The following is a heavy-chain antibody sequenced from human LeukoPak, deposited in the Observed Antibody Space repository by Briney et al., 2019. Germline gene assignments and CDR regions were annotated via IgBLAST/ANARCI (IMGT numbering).Heavy chain of an antibody. J-gene: IGHJ3*02. D-gene: IGHD3-16*01. V-gene: IGHV1-46*01. Sequence: GASVKVSCKASGYTFTSYYMHWVRQAPGQGLEWMGIINPSGGSTSYAQKFQGRVTMTRDMSTSTVYMELSSLRSEDTAVYYCARIGLLNAFDIWGQGTMVTVSS. CDR3: ARIGLLNAFDI. CDR2: INPSGGST. CDR1: GYTFTSYY.